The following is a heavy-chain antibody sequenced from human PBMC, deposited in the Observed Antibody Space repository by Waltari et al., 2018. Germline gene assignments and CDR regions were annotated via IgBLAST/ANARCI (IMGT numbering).Heavy chain of an antibody. Sequence: QVQLQESGPGLVKPSETLSLTCAVSGYSISSGYYWGWSRQPPGKGLEWIGSIYHSGSTYDNPSLKTRVTISVDTSKNQFSLKLSSVTAADTAVYYCARQPRLRIGYCSSTSCLGEFDYWGQGTLVTVSS. CDR3: ARQPRLRIGYCSSTSCLGEFDY. D-gene: IGHD2-2*01. CDR2: IYHSGST. V-gene: IGHV4-38-2*01. J-gene: IGHJ4*02. CDR1: GYSISSGYY.